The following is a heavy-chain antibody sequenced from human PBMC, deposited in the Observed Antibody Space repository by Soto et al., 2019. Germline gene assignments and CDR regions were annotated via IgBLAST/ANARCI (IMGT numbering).Heavy chain of an antibody. J-gene: IGHJ3*02. CDR2: IIPIFGTA. Sequence: ASVKVSCKASGGTFSSYAISWVRQAPGQGLEWMGGIIPIFGTANYAQKFQGRVTITADESTSTAYMELSSLRSEDTAVYYCARGTHKSGYQGFDAFDIWGQGTMVTVSS. CDR1: GGTFSSYA. CDR3: ARGTHKSGYQGFDAFDI. V-gene: IGHV1-69*13. D-gene: IGHD3-22*01.